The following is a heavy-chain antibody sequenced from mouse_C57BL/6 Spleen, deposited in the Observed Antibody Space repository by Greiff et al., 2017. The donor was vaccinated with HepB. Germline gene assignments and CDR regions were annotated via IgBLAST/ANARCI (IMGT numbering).Heavy chain of an antibody. CDR2: IDPETGGT. Sequence: VKLQESGAELVRPGASVTLSCKASGYTFTDYEMHWVKQTPVHGLEWIGAIDPETGGTAYNQKFKGKAILTADKSSSTAYMELRSLTSEDSAVYYCTRSNWDVRNFDVWGTGTTVTVSS. CDR3: TRSNWDVRNFDV. CDR1: GYTFTDYE. D-gene: IGHD4-1*01. V-gene: IGHV1-15*01. J-gene: IGHJ1*03.